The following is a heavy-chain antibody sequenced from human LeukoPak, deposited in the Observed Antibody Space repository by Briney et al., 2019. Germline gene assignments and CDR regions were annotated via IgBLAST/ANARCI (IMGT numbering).Heavy chain of an antibody. CDR2: ISTSSSYI. CDR3: ARAYSERYGLGYYYMDV. J-gene: IGHJ6*03. V-gene: IGHV3-21*01. D-gene: IGHD1-26*01. CDR1: GFTFSSYN. Sequence: GGSLRLSCAASGFTFSSYNMNWVRQAPGKGLEWVSSISTSSSYIYYADSVKGRFTISRDNAKKSVYLQMNSLRVEDTAVYYCARAYSERYGLGYYYMDVWGKGTTVTISS.